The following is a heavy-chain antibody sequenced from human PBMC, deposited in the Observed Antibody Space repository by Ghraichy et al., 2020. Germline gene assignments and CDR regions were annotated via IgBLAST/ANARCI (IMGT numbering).Heavy chain of an antibody. J-gene: IGHJ4*02. Sequence: GESLNISCAASGFTFSSYWMSWVRQAPGKGLEWVANIKQDGSEKYYVDSVKDRFTISRDNAKNSLYLQMNSLRAEDTAVYYCARDSAARFDYWGQGTLVTVSS. V-gene: IGHV3-7*03. D-gene: IGHD6-6*01. CDR1: GFTFSSYW. CDR2: IKQDGSEK. CDR3: ARDSAARFDY.